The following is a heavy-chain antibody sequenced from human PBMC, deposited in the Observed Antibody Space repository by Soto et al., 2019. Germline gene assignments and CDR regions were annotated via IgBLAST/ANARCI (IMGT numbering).Heavy chain of an antibody. CDR3: AKDLRITMIPSLNYFDY. J-gene: IGHJ4*02. V-gene: IGHV3-23*01. CDR2: ISGSGGST. D-gene: IGHD3-22*01. Sequence: QPGGSLRLSCAASGFTFSSYAMSGVRQDPGKGLEWVSAISGSGGSTYYADSVKGRFTISRDNSKNTLYLQMNSLRAEDTAVYYCAKDLRITMIPSLNYFDYWGQGTLVTVSS. CDR1: GFTFSSYA.